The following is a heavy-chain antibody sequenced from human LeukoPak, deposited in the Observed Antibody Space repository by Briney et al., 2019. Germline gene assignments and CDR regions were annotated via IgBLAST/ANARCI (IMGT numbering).Heavy chain of an antibody. D-gene: IGHD2/OR15-2a*01. CDR3: GTWAFYHSLDV. CDR1: VFTLGPYA. V-gene: IGHV3-43*02. CDR2: INADGGRT. J-gene: IGHJ6*02. Sequence: PGGSLRLSCAASVFTLGPYAMHGVRQRPGKGRGWVAHINADGGRTFYADAVEVRFTISRDNSKDSLYLKINSLTTDDTDLYYCGTWAFYHSLDVWGQRTTVTVSS.